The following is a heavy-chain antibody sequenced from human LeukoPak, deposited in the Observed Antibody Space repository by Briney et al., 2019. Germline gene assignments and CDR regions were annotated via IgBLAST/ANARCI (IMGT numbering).Heavy chain of an antibody. D-gene: IGHD3-9*01. Sequence: SETLSLTCTVSGGSISSGDYYWSWIRQPPGKGLEWIGYIYYSGSTYYNPSLKSRVTISVDTSKNQFSLKLSSVTAADTAVYYCARVLNYDILTGNYYWYFDLWGRGTLVTVSS. CDR1: GGSISSGDYY. CDR3: ARVLNYDILTGNYYWYFDL. V-gene: IGHV4-30-4*01. CDR2: IYYSGST. J-gene: IGHJ2*01.